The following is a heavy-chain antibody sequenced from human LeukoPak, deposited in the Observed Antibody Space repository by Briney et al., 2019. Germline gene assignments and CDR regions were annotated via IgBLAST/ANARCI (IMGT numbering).Heavy chain of an antibody. Sequence: GGSLRLSCLASGFSFSTYDIHWVRQAPGKGLEWVAVISTDGRTKFYTDSVKGRFTISRDNSMDTLYLQMNSLRPEDTAVYYCARDMLLGRPDYMDVWGKGTTATASS. D-gene: IGHD3-16*01. J-gene: IGHJ6*03. V-gene: IGHV3-30*04. CDR3: ARDMLLGRPDYMDV. CDR2: ISTDGRTK. CDR1: GFSFSTYD.